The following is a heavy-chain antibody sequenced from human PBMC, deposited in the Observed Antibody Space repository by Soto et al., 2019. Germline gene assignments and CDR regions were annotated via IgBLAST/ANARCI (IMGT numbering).Heavy chain of an antibody. CDR2: INANGGST. CDR3: VKESLGYFSGGSCYRGAFDI. CDR1: GFTFSSYA. V-gene: IGHV3-64D*08. Sequence: GGSLRLSCSASGFTFSSYAMHWVRQAPGKGLEYVSTINANGGSTYYAYSVKGRFTISRDNSNNTLYLQMSSLRAEDTAVYYCVKESLGYFSGGSCYRGAFDICRQGTIDIVSS. J-gene: IGHJ3*02. D-gene: IGHD2-15*01.